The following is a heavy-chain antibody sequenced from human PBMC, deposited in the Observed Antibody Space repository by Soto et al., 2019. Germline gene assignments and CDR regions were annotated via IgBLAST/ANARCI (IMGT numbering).Heavy chain of an antibody. CDR3: ARVTVIAAAIGFNWFDP. CDR1: GYTFTSHA. CDR2: ISAYNGHT. Sequence: QVQLVQSGAEVKKPGASVKVSCKASGYTFTSHAITWVRQAPGQGLEWMGWISAYNGHTNYAQKLQGRATMTIDTSTSTVYIELRNLRSDDTAVYYCARVTVIAAAIGFNWFDPWGQGTLVTVSS. D-gene: IGHD6-13*01. J-gene: IGHJ5*02. V-gene: IGHV1-18*01.